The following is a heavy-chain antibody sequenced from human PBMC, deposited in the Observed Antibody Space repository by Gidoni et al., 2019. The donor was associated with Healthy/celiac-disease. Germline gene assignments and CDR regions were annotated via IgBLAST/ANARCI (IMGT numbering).Heavy chain of an antibody. D-gene: IGHD6-19*01. J-gene: IGHJ4*02. CDR2: IKSKTDGGTT. CDR1: GFTFSNAW. CDR3: TTVPLAGTRYFDY. Sequence: EVQLVESGGGLVKPGGSLRLSCAASGFTFSNAWMSWVRQAPGKGLEWVGRIKSKTDGGTTDYAAPVKGRFTISRDDSKNTLYLQMNSLKTEDTAVYYCTTVPLAGTRYFDYWGQGTLVTVSS. V-gene: IGHV3-15*01.